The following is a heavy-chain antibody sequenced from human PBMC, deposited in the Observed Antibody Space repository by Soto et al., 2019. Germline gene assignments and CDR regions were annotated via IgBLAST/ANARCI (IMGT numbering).Heavy chain of an antibody. V-gene: IGHV4-59*01. Sequence: PSETLSLTCAFYGGSFSDYYWSLIRQPPGKGLEWIGYIYYSGSTNYNPSLKSRVTISVDTSKNQFSLKLSSVTAADTAVYYCARVWGGAFDIWGQGTMVTVSS. CDR3: ARVWGGAFDI. J-gene: IGHJ3*02. D-gene: IGHD3-10*01. CDR1: GGSFSDYY. CDR2: IYYSGST.